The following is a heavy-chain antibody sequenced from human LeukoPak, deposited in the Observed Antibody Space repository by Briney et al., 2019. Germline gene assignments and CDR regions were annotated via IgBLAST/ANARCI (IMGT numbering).Heavy chain of an antibody. CDR1: GFTFSNAW. CDR2: TKSKTDGGTT. Sequence: GGSLRLSCAASGFTFSNAWMSWVRQAPGKGLEWVGRTKSKTDGGTTDYAAPVKGRFTISRDDSKNTAYLQMNSLKTEDTAVYYCTPPPKYCSTSSCYAFDVWGQGTMVTVSS. V-gene: IGHV3-15*01. D-gene: IGHD2-2*01. CDR3: TPPPKYCSTSSCYAFDV. J-gene: IGHJ3*01.